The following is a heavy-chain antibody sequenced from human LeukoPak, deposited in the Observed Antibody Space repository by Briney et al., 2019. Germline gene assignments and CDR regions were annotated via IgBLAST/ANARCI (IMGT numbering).Heavy chain of an antibody. CDR2: IYHSGST. Sequence: TETLSLTCAVSGGSISSSNWWSWVRQPPGQGLEWIGEIYHSGSTNYNPSLKSRVTISVDKSKNQFSLKLSSVTAADTAVHYCASDCYDSSGYLSLWGQGTVVTVSS. V-gene: IGHV4-4*02. J-gene: IGHJ3*01. CDR3: ASDCYDSSGYLSL. CDR1: GGSISSSNW. D-gene: IGHD3-22*01.